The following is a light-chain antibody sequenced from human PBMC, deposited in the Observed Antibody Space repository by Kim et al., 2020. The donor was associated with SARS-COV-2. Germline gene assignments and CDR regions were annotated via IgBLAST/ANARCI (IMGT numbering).Light chain of an antibody. J-gene: IGLJ3*02. V-gene: IGLV3-1*01. CDR1: KLGDKY. CDR2: QDS. CDR3: QAWDSSIWV. Sequence: VSPGPTASITGSGDKLGDKYACWYQQKPGQSPVLVIYQDSKRPSGIPERFSGSNSGNTATLTISGTQAMDEADYYCQAWDSSIWVFGGGTQLTVL.